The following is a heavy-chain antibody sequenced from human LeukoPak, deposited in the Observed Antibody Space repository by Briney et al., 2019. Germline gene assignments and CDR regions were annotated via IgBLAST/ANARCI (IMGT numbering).Heavy chain of an antibody. D-gene: IGHD6-13*01. Sequence: GRTLRLSCAASGFTFSSYAMHWVRQAPGKGLEWVALIPYDGSNKYYADSVKGRFTVSRDNSKNTLYLQMNSLRAEDTAVYYCVRGAYSSSWLTFDYWGQGTLVTVSS. CDR3: VRGAYSSSWLTFDY. V-gene: IGHV3-30*04. CDR1: GFTFSSYA. CDR2: IPYDGSNK. J-gene: IGHJ4*02.